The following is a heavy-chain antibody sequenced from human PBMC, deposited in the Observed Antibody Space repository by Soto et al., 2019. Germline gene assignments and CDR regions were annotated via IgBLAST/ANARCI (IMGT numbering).Heavy chain of an antibody. D-gene: IGHD2-21*02. CDR2: VIPIFGTA. J-gene: IGHJ4*02. CDR1: GGTFSSYA. V-gene: IGHV1-69*01. Sequence: QVQLVQSGAEVKKPGTSVKVSCPASGGTFSSYALSWVRQAPGQGLEWLGGVIPIFGTANYAQKFQGRVTITADESTRTAYMELSSLRSEATAVYYCAGDGTYCGGDCYSLDYWGQGTLVTVSS. CDR3: AGDGTYCGGDCYSLDY.